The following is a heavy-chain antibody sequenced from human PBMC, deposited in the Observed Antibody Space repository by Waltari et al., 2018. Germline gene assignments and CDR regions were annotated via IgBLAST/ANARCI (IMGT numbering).Heavy chain of an antibody. D-gene: IGHD1-26*01. Sequence: EVQLVESGGGLVQPGRSLRLSCAASGFTFDDYAMHWVRQAPGKGLEWVSGISWNSGSIGYADPVKGRFTISRDNAKNSLYLQMNSLRAEDMALYYCAKEGGSYPYYFDYWGQGTLVTVSS. CDR2: ISWNSGSI. J-gene: IGHJ4*02. CDR1: GFTFDDYA. V-gene: IGHV3-9*03. CDR3: AKEGGSYPYYFDY.